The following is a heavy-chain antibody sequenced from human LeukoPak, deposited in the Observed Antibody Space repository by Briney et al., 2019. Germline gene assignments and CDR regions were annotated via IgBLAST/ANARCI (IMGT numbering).Heavy chain of an antibody. CDR2: INAGSGNT. CDR1: GYTFTSYA. Sequence: ASVKVSCKASGYTFTSYAMHWVRQAPGQRLEWMGWINAGSGNTKYSQKFQGRVTITRDTSASTAYMELSSLRSEDTAVYYCASFYYGSGSLFDYWGQGTLVTVSS. D-gene: IGHD3-10*01. J-gene: IGHJ4*02. CDR3: ASFYYGSGSLFDY. V-gene: IGHV1-3*01.